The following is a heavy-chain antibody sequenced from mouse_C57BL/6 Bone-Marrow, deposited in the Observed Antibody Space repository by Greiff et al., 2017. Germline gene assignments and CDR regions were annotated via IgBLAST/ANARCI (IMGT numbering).Heavy chain of an antibody. CDR2: IYPGNRDT. V-gene: IGHV1-5*01. CDR1: GYTFTSYW. D-gene: IGHD2-2*01. Sequence: EVQLQQSGTVLARPGASVKMSCKTSGYTFTSYWMHWVKQRPGQGLEWIGAIYPGNRDTSYNQKFKGKAKLTAVTSAITAYMELISLTKEDSAVYYCTREEWLRPPIDYWGQGTSVTVSS. CDR3: TREEWLRPPIDY. J-gene: IGHJ4*01.